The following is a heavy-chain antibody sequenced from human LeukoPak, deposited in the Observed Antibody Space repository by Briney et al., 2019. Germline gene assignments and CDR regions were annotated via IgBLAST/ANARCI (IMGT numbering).Heavy chain of an antibody. D-gene: IGHD3-9*01. Sequence: SQTLSLTCAVYGGSFSGYYWSWIRQPPGKGRDWIGEISHSGSTNWNPSLTSRVTISVDTSKNQFSLKLSSVTAADTAVYYCARVLPYYDILTGYPNAFDIWGQGTMVTVSS. CDR3: ARVLPYYDILTGYPNAFDI. J-gene: IGHJ3*02. CDR1: GGSFSGYY. V-gene: IGHV4-34*01. CDR2: ISHSGST.